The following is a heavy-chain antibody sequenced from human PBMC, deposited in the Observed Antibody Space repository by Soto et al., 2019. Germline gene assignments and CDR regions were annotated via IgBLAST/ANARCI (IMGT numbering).Heavy chain of an antibody. V-gene: IGHV4-31*03. Sequence: SETLSLTCTVSGGSISSGGYYWSWIRQHPGKGLEWIGYIYYSGSTYYNPSLKSRVTISVDTSKNQFSLKLSSVTAADTAVYYCARSFGEPPYYYYGMDVWGQGTTVTV. CDR1: GGSISSGGYY. CDR3: ARSFGEPPYYYYGMDV. J-gene: IGHJ6*02. CDR2: IYYSGST. D-gene: IGHD3-10*01.